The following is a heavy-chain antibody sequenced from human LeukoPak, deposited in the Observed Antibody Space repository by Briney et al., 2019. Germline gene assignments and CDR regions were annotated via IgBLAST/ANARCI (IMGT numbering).Heavy chain of an antibody. CDR3: TRRYNWNDDFDY. V-gene: IGHV3-49*04. Sequence: PGGSLRLSCAASGFTFSSYAMSWVRQAPGKGLEWVGFIRSKAYGGTTEYAAFVKGRFTISRDDSKSIAYLQMNSLKTEDTAVYYCTRRYNWNDDFDYWGQGTLVTVSS. CDR1: GFTFSSYA. D-gene: IGHD1-1*01. CDR2: IRSKAYGGTT. J-gene: IGHJ4*02.